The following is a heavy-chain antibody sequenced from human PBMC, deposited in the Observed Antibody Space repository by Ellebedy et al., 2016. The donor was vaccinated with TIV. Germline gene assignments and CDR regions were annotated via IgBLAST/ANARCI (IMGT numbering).Heavy chain of an antibody. Sequence: GGSLRLXXAASRSTFSIFGLHWVRQAPGKGLEWVAIISSDGTNKYYADSVRGRFTISRDNSKNTLYLQMDSLRPEDTAIYYCAKDESGGDLPRPFDHWGQGTLVTVSS. CDR1: RSTFSIFG. D-gene: IGHD5-12*01. CDR3: AKDESGGDLPRPFDH. CDR2: ISSDGTNK. V-gene: IGHV3-30*18. J-gene: IGHJ4*02.